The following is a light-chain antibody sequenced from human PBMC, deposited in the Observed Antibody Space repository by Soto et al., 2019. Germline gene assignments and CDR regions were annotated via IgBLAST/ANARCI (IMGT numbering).Light chain of an antibody. V-gene: IGLV2-23*01. Sequence: QSALSQPASVSGSPGQSITISCTGTSSDVGGFEYVSWYQHQPGKAPKLIIYATSKRPSGVSNRFSGSKSGDTASLTISGLQAEDEADYYCTSFARGSTLVFGGGTKLTVL. CDR3: TSFARGSTLV. J-gene: IGLJ3*02. CDR1: SSDVGGFEY. CDR2: ATS.